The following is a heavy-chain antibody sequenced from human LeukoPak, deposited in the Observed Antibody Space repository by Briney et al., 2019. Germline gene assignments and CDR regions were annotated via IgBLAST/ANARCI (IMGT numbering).Heavy chain of an antibody. D-gene: IGHD3-16*01. CDR3: ARDKGGTL. Sequence: KPSETLSLTCAVYGGSFSGYYWSWIRQPPGKGLEWIGEINHTGSTNYNPSLKSRVTVSVDTSKNQFSLKLSSVTAADTAVYYCARDKGGTLWGQGTLVTVSS. CDR1: GGSFSGYY. CDR2: INHTGST. J-gene: IGHJ4*02. V-gene: IGHV4-34*01.